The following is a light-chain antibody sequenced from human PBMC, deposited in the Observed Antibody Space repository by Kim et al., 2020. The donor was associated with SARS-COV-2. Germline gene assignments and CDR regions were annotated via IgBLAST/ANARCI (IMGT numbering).Light chain of an antibody. CDR2: YDS. Sequence: AQGKTARCTCGGGSHEVKPVHWYQEKPCQSRTRVIYYDSDRPSGIPERFSGSNSGNTATLTISRVEAGDEADYYCQVYDSSSDHVVFGGGTQLTVL. J-gene: IGLJ2*01. CDR3: QVYDSSSDHVV. V-gene: IGLV3-21*01. CDR1: SHEVKP.